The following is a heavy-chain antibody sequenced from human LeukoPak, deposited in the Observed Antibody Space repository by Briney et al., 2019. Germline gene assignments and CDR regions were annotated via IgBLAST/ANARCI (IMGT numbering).Heavy chain of an antibody. CDR3: ARDSMDYYYYYGMDV. Sequence: PSETLSLTCTVSGGSIGSYYWNWIRQPPGKGLEWVGFVYNSRSTNYHPTLKSRVTISVDTSKNQFSLKLSSVTAADTAVYYCARDSMDYYYYYGMDVWGQGTTVTVSS. V-gene: IGHV4-59*01. CDR1: GGSIGSYY. J-gene: IGHJ6*02. CDR2: VYNSRST.